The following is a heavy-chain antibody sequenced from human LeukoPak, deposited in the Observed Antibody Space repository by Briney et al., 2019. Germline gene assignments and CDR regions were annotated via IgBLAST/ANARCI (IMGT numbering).Heavy chain of an antibody. CDR3: ARGDCSAASCYYFDY. J-gene: IGHJ4*02. V-gene: IGHV3-11*04. CDR1: VFRFSGHY. D-gene: IGHD2-15*01. CDR2: ISSTVTTV. Sequence: PGGSLRLPCAAYVFRFSGHYMSWIRQAPGKGLEWVAYISSTVTTVYYADSVKGRFTISRDNTKDSLYLQMSSLKAEDTAVYYCARGDCSAASCYYFDYWGQGTLVTVSS.